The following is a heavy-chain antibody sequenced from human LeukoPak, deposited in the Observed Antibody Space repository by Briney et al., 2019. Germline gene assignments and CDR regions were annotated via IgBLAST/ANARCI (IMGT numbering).Heavy chain of an antibody. Sequence: GGSLRLSCAASGFTFDDYAMHWVRQAPGKGLEWVSGISWNSGSIGYADSVKGRFTISRDNAKNSLYLQMNSLRAEDTALYYCAKDKWGSSWGDFDYWGQGTLVTVSS. V-gene: IGHV3-9*01. CDR3: AKDKWGSSWGDFDY. CDR1: GFTFDDYA. CDR2: ISWNSGSI. J-gene: IGHJ4*02. D-gene: IGHD6-13*01.